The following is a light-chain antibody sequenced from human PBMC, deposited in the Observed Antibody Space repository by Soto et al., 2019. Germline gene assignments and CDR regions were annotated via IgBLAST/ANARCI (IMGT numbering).Light chain of an antibody. Sequence: DIQMTQSPSTLSASVGDGVTITCRASQSITNWLAWYQQKPGKAPTLLIYGASTLESGVPSRFSGSGSGTEFTLTISSLQSDDFATYYCQQYSSYWTFGQGTKL. CDR1: QSITNW. V-gene: IGKV1-5*01. CDR2: GAS. J-gene: IGKJ1*01. CDR3: QQYSSYWT.